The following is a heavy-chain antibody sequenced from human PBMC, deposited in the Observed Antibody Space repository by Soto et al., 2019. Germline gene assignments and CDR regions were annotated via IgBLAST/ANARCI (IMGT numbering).Heavy chain of an antibody. CDR2: IIPIFGTA. CDR3: ARGVRNYYYGMDV. V-gene: IGHV1-69*13. CDR1: RGTFNSYS. J-gene: IGHJ6*02. Sequence: SVKVSCKDPRGTFNSYSISWVRQTHRQGLEWMGGIIPIFGTANYAQKFQGRVTITADESTSTAYMELSSLRSEDTAVYYCARGVRNYYYGMDVWGQGTTVTVSS.